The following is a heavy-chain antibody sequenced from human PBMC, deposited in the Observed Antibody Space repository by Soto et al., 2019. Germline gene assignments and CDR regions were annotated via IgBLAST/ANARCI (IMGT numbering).Heavy chain of an antibody. J-gene: IGHJ6*02. Sequence: GGGVIQRGGSLRLSCNASGFTVSSSYMSWVRQAPGMGLEWVAVIESGGSTHYADSVKGRFTISRDNSKNMIYLQLHTLRAEDTAVYYCAKDLGPLRLLNYYFYGLDVWGQGTTVTVSS. D-gene: IGHD2-15*01. CDR2: IESGGST. V-gene: IGHV3-53*01. CDR1: GFTVSSSY. CDR3: AKDLGPLRLLNYYFYGLDV.